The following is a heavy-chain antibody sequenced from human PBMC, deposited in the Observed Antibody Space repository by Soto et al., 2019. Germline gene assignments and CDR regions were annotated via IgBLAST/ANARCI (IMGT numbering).Heavy chain of an antibody. D-gene: IGHD1-20*01. J-gene: IGHJ4*01. Sequence: QLQIHESGSGLVKPSQTLSLTCAVSGGSISSGGYSWSWIRQPPGRGLEWIGYIFHTGSTYYSPSLRTRVTISVDRSNIQYALKLTSVSAANTAVYYCARGPITATPNVHCFDFWGRGIMVTESS. CDR1: GGSISSGGYS. CDR2: IFHTGST. CDR3: ARGPITATPNVHCFDF. V-gene: IGHV4-30-2*01.